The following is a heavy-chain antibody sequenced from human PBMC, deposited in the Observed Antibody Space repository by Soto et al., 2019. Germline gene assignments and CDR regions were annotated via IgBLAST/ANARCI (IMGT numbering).Heavy chain of an antibody. J-gene: IGHJ5*02. CDR3: AREVIQLWLGKTGNWFDP. CDR1: GGSISSGDYY. CDR2: IYYSGST. Sequence: PSETLSLTCTVSGGSISSGDYYWSWIRQPPGKGLEWIGYIYYSGSTYYNPSLKSRVTISVDTSKNQFSLKLSSVTAADTAVYYCAREVIQLWLGKTGNWFDPWGQGTLVTVSS. V-gene: IGHV4-30-4*01. D-gene: IGHD5-18*01.